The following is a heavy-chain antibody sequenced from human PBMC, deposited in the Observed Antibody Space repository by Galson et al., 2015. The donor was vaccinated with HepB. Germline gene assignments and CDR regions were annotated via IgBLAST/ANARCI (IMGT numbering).Heavy chain of an antibody. CDR1: GFSVTSNY. Sequence: SLRLSCAASGFSVTSNYMNWVRQAPGKGLEWVSVIYGGHNTYYADSVKGGFIISRDDSKNTLYLQMNSLRADDSAVYYCAQLGTGYWGQGTLVTVSS. CDR3: AQLGTGY. CDR2: IYGGHNT. J-gene: IGHJ4*02. V-gene: IGHV3-53*01. D-gene: IGHD7-27*01.